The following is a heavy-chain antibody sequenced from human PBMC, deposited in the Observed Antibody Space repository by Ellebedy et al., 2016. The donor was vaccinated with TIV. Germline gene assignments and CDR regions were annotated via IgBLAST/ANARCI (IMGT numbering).Heavy chain of an antibody. CDR2: IYPGDSDT. V-gene: IGHV5-51*01. CDR3: ARHDSSNWYSPIDY. Sequence: GESLKISCKGSGYSFTSYWISWVRQMPGKGLEWMGIIYPGDSDTRYSPSFQGQVTISADNSISTAYLQWLSLKASDTAMYYCARHDSSNWYSPIDYWGQGTLVTVSS. J-gene: IGHJ4*02. D-gene: IGHD6-13*01. CDR1: GYSFTSYW.